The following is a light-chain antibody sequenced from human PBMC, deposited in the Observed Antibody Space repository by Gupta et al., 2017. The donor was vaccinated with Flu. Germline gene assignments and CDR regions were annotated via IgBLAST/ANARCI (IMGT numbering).Light chain of an antibody. J-gene: IGKJ5*01. Sequence: DIVMTQSPLSLPVTPGEPASISCRSSQSLLHSNGYNYLDWYLQKPGQSPQLLIYLGSNRASGVPDRFSGSGSGTDFTLKISRVEAEDVGVYYCMQARQTPPTFGQETRLEIK. CDR3: MQARQTPPT. V-gene: IGKV2-28*01. CDR1: QSLLHSNGYNY. CDR2: LGS.